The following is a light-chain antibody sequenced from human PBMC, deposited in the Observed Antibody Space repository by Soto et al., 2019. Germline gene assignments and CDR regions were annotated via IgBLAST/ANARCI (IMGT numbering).Light chain of an antibody. V-gene: IGKV3-20*01. CDR1: QSLSSSY. Sequence: EIVLTQSPGTLSLSPGERATLSCTASQSLSSSYLAWYQQKPGQAPRLLIYGASSRATGIPDRFSGGGSGADVALTISRLEPGDSAVYYCQQYVSSLQTFGQGTKVEI. CDR2: GAS. CDR3: QQYVSSLQT. J-gene: IGKJ1*01.